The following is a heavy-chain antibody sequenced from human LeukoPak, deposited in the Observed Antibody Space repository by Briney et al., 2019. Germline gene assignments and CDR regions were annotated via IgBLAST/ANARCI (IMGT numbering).Heavy chain of an antibody. CDR2: IYYSGST. D-gene: IGHD1-26*01. V-gene: IGHV4-59*01. Sequence: SETLSLTCTVSGGSISSYYWSWIRRPPGKELEWIGYIYYSGSTNYNPSLKSRITISVDTSKNQFSLKLSSVTAADTAVYYCARGTGSYRDWYFDLWGRGTLVTVSS. CDR3: ARGTGSYRDWYFDL. J-gene: IGHJ2*01. CDR1: GGSISSYY.